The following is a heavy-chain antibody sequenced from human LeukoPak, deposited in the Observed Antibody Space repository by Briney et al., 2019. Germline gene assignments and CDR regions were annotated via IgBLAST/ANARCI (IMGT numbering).Heavy chain of an antibody. V-gene: IGHV1-24*01. J-gene: IGHJ4*02. D-gene: IGHD2-2*01. CDR2: FDPEDGET. Sequence: ASVKVSCKVSGYTLTELSMHWVRQAPGQGLEWMGGFDPEDGETIYAQKFQGRVTMTEDTSTDTAYMELSSLRSEDTAVYYCATVAVVPAAFDYWGQGTLVTVSS. CDR3: ATVAVVPAAFDY. CDR1: GYTLTELS.